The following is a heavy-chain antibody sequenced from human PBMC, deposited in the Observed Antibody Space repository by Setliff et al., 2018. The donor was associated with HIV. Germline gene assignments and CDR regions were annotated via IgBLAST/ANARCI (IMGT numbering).Heavy chain of an antibody. CDR2: INHSGST. D-gene: IGHD3-10*01. Sequence: SETLSLTCAVYGGSFSGYYWSWIRQPPGKGLEWIGEINHSGSTNYNPSLKSRVTISVDTSIDTAYMELSSLRSEDTAVYYCARKVGITTYYYSSGSIKGALDVWGQGTKVTVSS. J-gene: IGHJ6*02. V-gene: IGHV4-34*01. CDR1: GGSFSGYY. CDR3: ARKVGITTYYYSSGSIKGALDV.